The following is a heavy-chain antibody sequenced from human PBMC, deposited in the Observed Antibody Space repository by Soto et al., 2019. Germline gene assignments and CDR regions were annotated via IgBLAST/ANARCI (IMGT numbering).Heavy chain of an antibody. J-gene: IGHJ6*02. CDR2: ISASGDNT. V-gene: IGHV3-23*01. Sequence: ESGGGLVQPGGSLRLSCAASGFTFSNYGMSWVRQAPGKGLEWVSFISASGDNTYYADSVKGRFTISRDSSKNTLDVQMNSLRAEDTAVYYCAKGGRIVVAGINYYAMDVWGQGTTVTVSS. D-gene: IGHD6-19*01. CDR1: GFTFSNYG. CDR3: AKGGRIVVAGINYYAMDV.